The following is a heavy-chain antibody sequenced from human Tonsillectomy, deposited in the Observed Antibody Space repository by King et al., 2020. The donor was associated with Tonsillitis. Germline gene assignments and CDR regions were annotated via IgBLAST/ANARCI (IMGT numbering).Heavy chain of an antibody. CDR1: GGSISSGSYY. Sequence: QLQESGPGLVKPSQTLSLTCTVSGGSISSGSYYWSWIRQSAGKGLEWIGRIYTSGTTNYNPSLSSRVTMSVDTSKNQFSLQLNSVTAADTAVYYCARNRLYVGVIYDSFCLWGQGTMVSVSS. J-gene: IGHJ3*01. D-gene: IGHD3-10*01. CDR3: ARNRLYVGVIYDSFCL. V-gene: IGHV4-61*02. CDR2: IYTSGTT.